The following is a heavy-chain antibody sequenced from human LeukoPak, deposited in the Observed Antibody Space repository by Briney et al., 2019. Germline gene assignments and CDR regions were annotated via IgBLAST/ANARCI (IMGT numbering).Heavy chain of an antibody. CDR1: GFTVSSNY. CDR3: AKGRRGRWLQLGSFSASFSSANWDFDY. J-gene: IGHJ4*02. V-gene: IGHV3-23*01. Sequence: GGSLRLSCAASGFTVSSNYMSWVRQAPGKGLEWVSAISGSGGSTYYADSVKGRFTISRDNSKNTLYLQMNSLRAEDTDVYYCAKGRRGRWLQLGSFSASFSSANWDFDYWGQGTLVTVSS. D-gene: IGHD5-24*01. CDR2: ISGSGGST.